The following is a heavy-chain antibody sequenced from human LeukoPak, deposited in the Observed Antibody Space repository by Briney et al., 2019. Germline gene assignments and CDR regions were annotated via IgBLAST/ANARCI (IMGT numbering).Heavy chain of an antibody. CDR2: IDPGSGVT. CDR3: AREKSGGWFDWDY. J-gene: IGHJ4*02. CDR1: GYTFTSYQ. V-gene: IGHV1-46*01. D-gene: IGHD3-10*01. Sequence: ASVKVSCKASGYTFTSYQIHWVRQAPRKGLEWVGRIDPGSGVTTYAQRLQGRVAVTSDTSARTVAMELSSLTSEDTAVYYCAREKSGGWFDWDYWGQGTLVTVSS.